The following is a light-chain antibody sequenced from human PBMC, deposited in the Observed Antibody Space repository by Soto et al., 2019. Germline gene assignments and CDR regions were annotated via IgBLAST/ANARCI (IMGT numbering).Light chain of an antibody. CDR2: EVS. V-gene: IGLV2-8*01. CDR3: CSYAGSRV. Sequence: LTQPPSASGSPGQSVTISCTGTSSDVGGYNYVSWYQQHPGKAPKLMIYEVSKRPSGVPDRFSGSKSGNTASLTVSGLQAEDEADYYCCSYAGSRVFGTGTKLTVL. CDR1: SSDVGGYNY. J-gene: IGLJ1*01.